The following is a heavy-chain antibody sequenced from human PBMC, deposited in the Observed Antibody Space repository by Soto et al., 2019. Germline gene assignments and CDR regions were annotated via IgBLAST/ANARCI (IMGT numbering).Heavy chain of an antibody. V-gene: IGHV4-31*03. CDR1: GGSISSGGYY. CDR3: ARDHRYSSSNNYYGMDV. Sequence: SETVSLTCTVSGGSISSGGYYWSWIRQHPGKGLEWIGYIYYSGSTYYNPSLKSRVTISVDTSKNQFSLKLSSVTAADTAVYYCARDHRYSSSNNYYGMDVWGQATTVTFSS. D-gene: IGHD6-6*01. CDR2: IYYSGST. J-gene: IGHJ6*02.